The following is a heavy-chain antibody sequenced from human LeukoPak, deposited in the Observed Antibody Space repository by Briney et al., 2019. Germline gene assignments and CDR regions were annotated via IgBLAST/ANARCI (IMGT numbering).Heavy chain of an antibody. CDR2: TYYRSKWNN. CDR3: ARDGGRIAAAPPLDY. CDR1: GDSVSSNSVA. D-gene: IGHD6-13*01. J-gene: IGHJ4*02. Sequence: SQTLSLTCAISGDSVSSNSVAWNWIRQSPSRGLEWLGRTYYRSKWNNDYAVSVKSRITINPDTSKNQFSLQLSSVTPEDTAVYYCARDGGRIAAAPPLDYWGQGTLVTVSS. V-gene: IGHV6-1*01.